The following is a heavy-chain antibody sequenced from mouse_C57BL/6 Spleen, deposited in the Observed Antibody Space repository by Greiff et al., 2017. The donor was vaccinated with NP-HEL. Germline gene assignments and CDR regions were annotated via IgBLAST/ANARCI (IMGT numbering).Heavy chain of an antibody. Sequence: VHLVESGPELVKPGASVKISCKASGYAFSSSWMNWVKQRPGKGLEWIGRIYPGDGDTNYNGKFKGKATLTADKSSSTAYMQLSSLTSEDSAVYFCARTGSIYFDYWGQGTTLTVSS. CDR1: GYAFSSSW. CDR2: IYPGDGDT. D-gene: IGHD4-1*01. V-gene: IGHV1-82*01. CDR3: ARTGSIYFDY. J-gene: IGHJ2*01.